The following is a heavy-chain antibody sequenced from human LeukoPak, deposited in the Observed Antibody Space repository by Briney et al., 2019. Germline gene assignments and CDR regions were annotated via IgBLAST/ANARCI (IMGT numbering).Heavy chain of an antibody. CDR3: ARGLRYFDWLSAYYFDY. D-gene: IGHD3-9*01. CDR1: GYSISSGYY. J-gene: IGHJ4*02. V-gene: IGHV4-38-2*02. Sequence: PSETLSLTCTVSGYSISSGYYWGWIRQPPGKGLEWIGSSYHSGSTYYNPSLKSRVTISVDTSKNQYSLKLSSVTAADTAVYYCARGLRYFDWLSAYYFDYWGQGTLVTVSS. CDR2: SYHSGST.